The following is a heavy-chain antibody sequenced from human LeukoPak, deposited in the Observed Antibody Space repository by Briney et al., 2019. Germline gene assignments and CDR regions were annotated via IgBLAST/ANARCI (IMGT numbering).Heavy chain of an antibody. CDR3: ARHTMKIGNDY. CDR1: GGSISSSDYY. CDR2: ISYTGST. J-gene: IGHJ4*02. Sequence: SETLSLTCTVSGGSISSSDYYWGWLRQPPGQGLEWIGYISYTGSTNYNPSLKSRVTISVDTSKNQFSLELNSVTAADTAVYYCARHTMKIGNDYWGQGTLVTVSS. D-gene: IGHD1-26*01. V-gene: IGHV4-61*05.